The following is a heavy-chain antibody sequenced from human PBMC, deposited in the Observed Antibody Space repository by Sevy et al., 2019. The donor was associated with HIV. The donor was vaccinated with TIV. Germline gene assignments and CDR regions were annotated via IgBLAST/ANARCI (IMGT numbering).Heavy chain of an antibody. Sequence: GGSLRLSCAASGFAFYDYSMSWIRQAPGKGLEWVATLSFGCGKINYADSVKGRFTISRDNSKNSFYLQMDNLRVEDTALYYCAREGCNSSHDYWGQGTRVTVSS. J-gene: IGHJ4*02. CDR3: AREGCNSSHDY. V-gene: IGHV3-23*01. CDR2: LSFGCGKI. CDR1: GFAFYDYS. D-gene: IGHD2-8*01.